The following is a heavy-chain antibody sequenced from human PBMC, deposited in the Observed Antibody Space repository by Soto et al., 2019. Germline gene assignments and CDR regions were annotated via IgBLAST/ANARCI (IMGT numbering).Heavy chain of an antibody. V-gene: IGHV5-51*01. CDR3: ARLLYYYDSSGYSVFDY. Sequence: ESLKISCKGSGYSFTSYWIGWVRQMPGKGLEWMGIIYPGDSDTRYSPSFQGQVTISADKSISTAYLQWSSLKASDTAMYYCARLLYYYDSSGYSVFDYWGQGTLVTVSS. CDR1: GYSFTSYW. J-gene: IGHJ4*02. CDR2: IYPGDSDT. D-gene: IGHD3-22*01.